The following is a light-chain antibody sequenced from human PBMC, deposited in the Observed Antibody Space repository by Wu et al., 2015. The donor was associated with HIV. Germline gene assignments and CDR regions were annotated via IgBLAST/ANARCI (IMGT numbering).Light chain of an antibody. CDR1: QAIGNR. Sequence: EIVMTQSPVILSVSPGEGATLSCRASQAIGNRLAWYHQKPGQAPRLLIYDASIRASGIPDSFSGSGSETDFTLSISSLRSEDFGIYYCQQCDTWPLTFGQGTRLEIK. CDR2: DAS. CDR3: QQCDTWPLT. J-gene: IGKJ5*01. V-gene: IGKV3-15*01.